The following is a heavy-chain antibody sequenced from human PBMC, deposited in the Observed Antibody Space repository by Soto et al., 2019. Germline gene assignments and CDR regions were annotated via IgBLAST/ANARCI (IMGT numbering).Heavy chain of an antibody. CDR1: GGTFSSHA. CDR2: IIPIFGTT. J-gene: IGHJ6*02. V-gene: IGHV1-69*13. D-gene: IGHD2-2*03. CDR3: GSIGYCSSTNCLFYYYHYGMDV. Sequence: ASVKVSCKASGGTFSSHAISWVRQAPGRGLEWMGGIIPIFGTTNYAQNFRARVTITADESTSTAYMELSSLTSEDTAVYYCGSIGYCSSTNCLFYYYHYGMDVWGQGTTVTVSS.